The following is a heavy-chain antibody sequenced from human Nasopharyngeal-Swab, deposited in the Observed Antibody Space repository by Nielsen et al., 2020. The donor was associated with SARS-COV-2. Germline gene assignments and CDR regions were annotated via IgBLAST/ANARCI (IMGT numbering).Heavy chain of an antibody. CDR3: ARGQEFGYYYYMDV. CDR2: APHHGSGI. Sequence: GGFLRLSCAASGFTFSIHGMHWVRQAPGKGLEWVAVAPHHGSGIFYADSVKGRFTISRDNSKNTVYLQLNTLRPEDTAVYYCARGQEFGYYYYMDVWGKGTAVTVSS. CDR1: GFTFSIHG. D-gene: IGHD3-3*01. J-gene: IGHJ6*03. V-gene: IGHV3-30*03.